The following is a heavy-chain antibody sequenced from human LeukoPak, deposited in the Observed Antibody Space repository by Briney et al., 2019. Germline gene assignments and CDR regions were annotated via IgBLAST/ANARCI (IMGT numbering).Heavy chain of an antibody. CDR1: GFTVSSNY. J-gene: IGHJ4*02. Sequence: GGSLRLSCAASGFTVSSNYLSWVRQAPGKGLEWVSTIYSDGSTYYANSVKGRFTISRDNSKNTLYLQMNSLRAEDTAVYYCVLGYCSGVGCYHDYWGQGTLVTVSS. V-gene: IGHV3-53*01. CDR2: IYSDGST. D-gene: IGHD2-15*01. CDR3: VLGYCSGVGCYHDY.